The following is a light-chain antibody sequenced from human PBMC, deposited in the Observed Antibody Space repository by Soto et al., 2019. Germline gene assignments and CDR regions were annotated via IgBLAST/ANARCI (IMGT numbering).Light chain of an antibody. V-gene: IGKV3-11*01. J-gene: IGKJ1*01. Sequence: EIVLTQSPATLSLSPGERATLSCGASQSVGTFFAWYQQKPGQAPRLLIYDASNRATGIPARFSGSGSGTDFTLTISSLEPEDFAVYYCQQCNSWPQWTFGPGTKVEI. CDR3: QQCNSWPQWT. CDR1: QSVGTF. CDR2: DAS.